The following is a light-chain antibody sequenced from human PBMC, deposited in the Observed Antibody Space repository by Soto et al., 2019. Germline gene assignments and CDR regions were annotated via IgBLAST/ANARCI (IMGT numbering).Light chain of an antibody. CDR2: GAS. Sequence: EIVLTQSPGTLSLSPGERATLSCRASQSVSSNYLAWYQQRPGQAPRLLIYGASTRAAGIPDRFSGSGSGTDYTLTINRLEPEDFAVYFCQQYDDWLRLTFGGGTKVEIK. V-gene: IGKV3-20*01. CDR3: QQYDDWLRLT. CDR1: QSVSSNY. J-gene: IGKJ4*01.